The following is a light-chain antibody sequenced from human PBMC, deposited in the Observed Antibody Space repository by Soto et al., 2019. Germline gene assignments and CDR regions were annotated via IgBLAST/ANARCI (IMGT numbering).Light chain of an antibody. CDR2: EVT. CDR3: SSYTTSTTGV. J-gene: IGLJ3*02. V-gene: IGLV2-14*01. CDR1: SSDVGYYNY. Sequence: QSALTQPASVSGSPGQSITISCTGTSSDVGYYNYVSWHQQHPGKAPKLIISEVTNRPSGVSNRFSGSKSGNTASLTIAGLQAEDEADYYCSSYTTSTTGVFGGGTKVTVL.